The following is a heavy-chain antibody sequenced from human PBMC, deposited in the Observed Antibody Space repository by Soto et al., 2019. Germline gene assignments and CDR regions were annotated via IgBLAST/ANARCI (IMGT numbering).Heavy chain of an antibody. CDR1: GGTFSSYA. Sequence: QVQLVQSGAEVKKPGSSVKVSCKASGGTFSSYAISWVRQAPGQGLEWMGGIIPIFGTANYAQKFQGRVTITADKYKSTAYMELSSLRSEDTAVYYCATKTDHNLGLELDYWGQGTLVTVSS. CDR2: IIPIFGTA. J-gene: IGHJ4*02. CDR3: ATKTDHNLGLELDY. V-gene: IGHV1-69*06. D-gene: IGHD1-1*01.